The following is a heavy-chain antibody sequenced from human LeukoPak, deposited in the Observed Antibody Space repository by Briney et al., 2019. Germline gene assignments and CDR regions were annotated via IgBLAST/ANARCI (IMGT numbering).Heavy chain of an antibody. CDR2: INHSGST. D-gene: IGHD1-26*01. CDR1: GGSFSSYY. CDR3: ARGRRPGATKNYFDY. Sequence: PSETLSLTCAVYGGSFSSYYWSWIRQPPGKGLEWIGEINHSGSTNYNPSLKSRVTISVDTSKNQFSLKLSSVTAADTAVYYCARGRRPGATKNYFDYWGQGTLVTVSS. J-gene: IGHJ4*02. V-gene: IGHV4-34*01.